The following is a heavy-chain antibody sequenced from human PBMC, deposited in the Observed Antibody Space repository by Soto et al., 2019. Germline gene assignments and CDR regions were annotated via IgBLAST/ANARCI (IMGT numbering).Heavy chain of an antibody. V-gene: IGHV3-74*03. CDR2: IIGDGTTA. J-gene: IGHJ6*03. CDR1: GFTFSNFW. CDR3: ARSLARTYYYYFMDV. Sequence: ELQLVESGGGLVQPGGSLRLSCAASGFTFSNFWIHWVRQAPGKGLVWVSGIIGDGTTATYADSVKGRFTTSRDNAKNTLDLHMNSLRAEDTAVYYCARSLARTYYYYFMDVWGKGTTVTVSS.